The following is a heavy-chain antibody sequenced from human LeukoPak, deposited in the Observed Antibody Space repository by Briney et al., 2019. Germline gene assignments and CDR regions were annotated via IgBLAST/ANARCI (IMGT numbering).Heavy chain of an antibody. CDR3: ARWNNLGY. CDR2: ISDSGGST. Sequence: PGGSLRLSCAASGFTFSSDAMSWVRQAPGKGLEWVSAISDSGGSTRYADFVKGRFTISRDNSKNTLYLQMNSLRAEDTAVYYCARWNNLGYWGQGTLVTVSS. CDR1: GFTFSSDA. D-gene: IGHD1/OR15-1a*01. J-gene: IGHJ4*02. V-gene: IGHV3-23*01.